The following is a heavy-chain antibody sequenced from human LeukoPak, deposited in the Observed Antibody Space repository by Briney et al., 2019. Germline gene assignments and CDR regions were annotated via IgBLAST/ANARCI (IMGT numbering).Heavy chain of an antibody. J-gene: IGHJ4*02. CDR1: GFILNNYC. D-gene: IGHD6-19*01. V-gene: IGHV3-74*01. CDR2: INGDGSST. CDR3: TRQWHTPSDY. Sequence: GRSLRLSCAASGFILNNYCMHWVRQTPGEGPLWLSRINGDGSSTSYAYSVQGRFIISRDNAKNTLYLQMNSLRAEDTAVYYCTRQWHTPSDYWGQGTLVTVSS.